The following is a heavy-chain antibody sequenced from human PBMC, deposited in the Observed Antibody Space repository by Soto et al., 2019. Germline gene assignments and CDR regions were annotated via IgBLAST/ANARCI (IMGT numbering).Heavy chain of an antibody. J-gene: IGHJ4*02. D-gene: IGHD1-26*01. CDR2: ISYDGKNK. CDR1: GFTFSHYA. V-gene: IGHV3-30*09. CDR3: VRVQKGRIVTTLGY. Sequence: QVQLVESGGGVVQPGRSLRLSCAASGFTFSHYAMHWVRQAPGKGLDWMAVISYDGKNKYYADSVKGRIAISRDNSENTMYLQMNSLRDEDTAVYYCVRVQKGRIVTTLGYWGQGTLVTVSS.